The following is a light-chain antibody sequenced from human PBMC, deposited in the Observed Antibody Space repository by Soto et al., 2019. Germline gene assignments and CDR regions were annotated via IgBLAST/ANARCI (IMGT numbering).Light chain of an antibody. J-gene: IGKJ4*01. CDR2: AAG. Sequence: DIQMTQSPSSLSASVGDRVTITCRASQSISSYLNWYQQKPGKAPKLLIYAAGSLQSGVRTRFSRGGYGTDFTLTISSLQLEAFATYCCHKSYIIPLTVGRGTKVDSK. CDR1: QSISSY. CDR3: HKSYIIPLT. V-gene: IGKV1-39*01.